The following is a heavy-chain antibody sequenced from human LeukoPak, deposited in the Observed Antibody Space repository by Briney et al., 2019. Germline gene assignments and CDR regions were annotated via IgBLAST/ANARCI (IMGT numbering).Heavy chain of an antibody. Sequence: GGSLRLSCAASGFTFPNYVMSWVRQALGKGLEWVSAISGSGGNTYYADSVKGRFTISRDNSKNTLYLQMNSLRAEDAAVYYCARGSEWSSGVSDYWGQGTLVTVSS. J-gene: IGHJ4*02. CDR3: ARGSEWSSGVSDY. V-gene: IGHV3-23*01. CDR1: GFTFPNYV. CDR2: ISGSGGNT. D-gene: IGHD3-3*01.